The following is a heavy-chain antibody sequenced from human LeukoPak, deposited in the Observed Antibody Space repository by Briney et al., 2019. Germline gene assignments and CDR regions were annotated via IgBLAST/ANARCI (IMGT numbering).Heavy chain of an antibody. CDR3: ARGTGYCSGGSCYYQKNWFDP. Sequence: ASVKVSCKASGYTFTSYDINWVRQATGQGLEWMGWMNPNSGNTGYAQEFQGRVTMTRNTSISTAYMELSSLRSEDTAVYYCARGTGYCSGGSCYYQKNWFDPWGQGTLVTVSS. CDR2: MNPNSGNT. V-gene: IGHV1-8*01. D-gene: IGHD2-15*01. J-gene: IGHJ5*02. CDR1: GYTFTSYD.